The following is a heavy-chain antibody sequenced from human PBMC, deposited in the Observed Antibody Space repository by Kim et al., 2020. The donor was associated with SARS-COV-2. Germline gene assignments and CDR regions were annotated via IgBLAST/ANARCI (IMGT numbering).Heavy chain of an antibody. Sequence: SVKVSCKASGGTFSSYAISWVRQAPGQGLEWMGGIIPIFGTANYAQKFQGRVTITADESTSTAYMELSSLRSEDTAVYYCATGWTYYYDSSGYLAPFDIWGQGTMVTVSS. CDR3: ATGWTYYYDSSGYLAPFDI. V-gene: IGHV1-69*13. CDR1: GGTFSSYA. D-gene: IGHD3-22*01. CDR2: IIPIFGTA. J-gene: IGHJ3*02.